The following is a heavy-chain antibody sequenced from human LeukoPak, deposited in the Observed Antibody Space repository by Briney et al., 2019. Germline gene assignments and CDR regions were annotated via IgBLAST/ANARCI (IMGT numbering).Heavy chain of an antibody. CDR2: IYHSGST. CDR3: ARYNSPWYFDY. V-gene: IGHV4-30-2*01. CDR1: GGSISNSGYY. D-gene: IGHD6-6*01. Sequence: SETLFLTCTVSGGSISNSGYYWSWIRQPPGKGLEWIAYIYHSGSTYYNPSLKSRLTISVDRSKNQFSLKMSSVTAADTAVYYCARYNSPWYFDYWGQGTLVTVSS. J-gene: IGHJ4*02.